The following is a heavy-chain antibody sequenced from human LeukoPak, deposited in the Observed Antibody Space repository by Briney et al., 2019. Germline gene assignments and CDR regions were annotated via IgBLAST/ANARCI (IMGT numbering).Heavy chain of an antibody. V-gene: IGHV1-24*01. Sequence: GASVKVSCKVSGYTLTELSMHWVRQAPGKGLEWMGGFDPEDGETIYAQKLQGRVTMTTDTSTTTAYMELRSLRSDDTAVYYCARDYRTGFDYWGQGTLVTVSS. CDR1: GYTLTELS. J-gene: IGHJ4*02. CDR3: ARDYRTGFDY. CDR2: FDPEDGET. D-gene: IGHD7-27*01.